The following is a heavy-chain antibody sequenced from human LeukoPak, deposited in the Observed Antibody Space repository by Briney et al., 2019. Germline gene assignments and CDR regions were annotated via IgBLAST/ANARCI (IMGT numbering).Heavy chain of an antibody. J-gene: IGHJ4*02. D-gene: IGHD6-13*01. CDR2: ISSSSSYI. CDR1: GFTFSSYS. V-gene: IGHV3-21*01. CDR3: ARGDIAAAGTGSDY. Sequence: GGSLRLSCAASGFTFSSYSMNWVRQAPGKGLEWVSSISSSSSYIYYADSVKGRFTISRDNAKNSLYLQMNSLRAEDTAVYYCARGDIAAAGTGSDYWGQGTLVTVSS.